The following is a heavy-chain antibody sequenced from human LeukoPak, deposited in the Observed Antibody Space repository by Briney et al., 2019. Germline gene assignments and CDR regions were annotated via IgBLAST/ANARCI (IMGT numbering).Heavy chain of an antibody. D-gene: IGHD2-15*01. CDR3: AREGGELLTFDY. CDR1: GGSISRSSYY. V-gene: IGHV4-39*02. Sequence: SETLSLTCTVSGGSISRSSYYWGWIRQTPGKGPEWIGSIYYGGSTYYNPSLRSRVTISVDTSKNQFSLKLSSVTAADTAVYYCAREGGELLTFDYWGQGTLVTVSS. CDR2: IYYGGST. J-gene: IGHJ4*02.